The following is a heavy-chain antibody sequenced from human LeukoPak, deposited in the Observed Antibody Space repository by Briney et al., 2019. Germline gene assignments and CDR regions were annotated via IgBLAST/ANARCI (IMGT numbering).Heavy chain of an antibody. CDR1: GGSISSYY. D-gene: IGHD3-9*01. Sequence: SETLSLTCTVSGGSISSYYWSWIRQPAGKGLEWIGRIYTSGSTNYNPSLKSRVTMSVDTSKNQFSLKLSSVTAADTAVYYCARAVAYYDILTGYRYYFDYWGQGTLVTASS. V-gene: IGHV4-4*07. J-gene: IGHJ4*02. CDR2: IYTSGST. CDR3: ARAVAYYDILTGYRYYFDY.